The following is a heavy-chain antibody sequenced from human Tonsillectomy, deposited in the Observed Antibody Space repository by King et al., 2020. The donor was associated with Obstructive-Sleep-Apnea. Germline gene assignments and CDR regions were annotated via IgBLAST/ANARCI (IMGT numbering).Heavy chain of an antibody. J-gene: IGHJ3*02. CDR1: GDSVSSSSYF. D-gene: IGHD6-6*01. V-gene: IGHV4-39*07. CDR2: IYYNGST. Sequence: QLQESGPGLVKPSETLSLTCSVSGDSVSSSSYFWGWIRQPPGKGLDWIGNIYYNGSTYYNPSLKSRVTISIDTSKNQFSLKLKSVSAADTAIFFCARFPLGTRQLVGDAFDIWGQGTNVIVSS. CDR3: ARFPLGTRQLVGDAFDI.